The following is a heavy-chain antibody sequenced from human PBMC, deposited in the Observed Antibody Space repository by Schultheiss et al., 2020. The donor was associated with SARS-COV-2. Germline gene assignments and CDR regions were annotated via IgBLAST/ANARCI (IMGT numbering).Heavy chain of an antibody. CDR2: MNPNSGGT. J-gene: IGHJ2*01. CDR3: ARVGGPTVTTEYWYFDL. V-gene: IGHV1-8*01. CDR1: GYTFTSYD. D-gene: IGHD4-17*01. Sequence: ASVKVSCKASGYTFTSYDINWVRQATGQGLEWMGWMNPNSGGTNYAQKFQGRVTMTRDTSISTAYMELSSLRSEDTAVYYCARVGGPTVTTEYWYFDLWGRGTLVTVSS.